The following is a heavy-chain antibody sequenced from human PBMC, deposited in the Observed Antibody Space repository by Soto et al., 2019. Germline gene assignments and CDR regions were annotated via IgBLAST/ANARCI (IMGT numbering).Heavy chain of an antibody. CDR2: IKEDGGET. D-gene: IGHD1-20*01. Sequence: GGSLRLSCAASGFTFSNYWMTWVRQAPGKGLEWVANIKEDGGETHYVDSLKGRFTISRDNFKNTLYLQMNSLRAEDTAMYYCAKGLRIGNRYYFDYWGQGALVTVSS. V-gene: IGHV3-7*05. CDR1: GFTFSNYW. CDR3: AKGLRIGNRYYFDY. J-gene: IGHJ4*02.